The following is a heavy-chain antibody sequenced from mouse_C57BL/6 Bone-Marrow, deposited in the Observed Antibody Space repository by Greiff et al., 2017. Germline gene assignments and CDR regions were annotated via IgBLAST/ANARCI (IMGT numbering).Heavy chain of an antibody. CDR1: GFNIKDDY. CDR3: TFTTVVAPFAY. J-gene: IGHJ3*01. D-gene: IGHD1-1*01. V-gene: IGHV14-4*01. Sequence: DVKLVESGAELVRPGASVKLSCTASGFNIKDDYMHWVKQRPEQGLEWIGWIDPENGDTEYASKFQGKATITADTSSNTAYLQLSSRTSEDTAVYYCTFTTVVAPFAYWGQGTLVTVSA. CDR2: IDPENGDT.